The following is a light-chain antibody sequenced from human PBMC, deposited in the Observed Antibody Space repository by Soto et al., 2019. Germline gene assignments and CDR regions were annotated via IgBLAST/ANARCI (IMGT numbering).Light chain of an antibody. CDR3: QEYKTWT. V-gene: IGKV1-5*01. Sequence: DIQMTQSPSTLSASVGDTVTITCRASQSVSAWLAWYQQTPGKAPKLLMYDASTLESGAPARFSGSGSGTEFTLTISRLQPEDFATYHCQEYKTWTFGQGTKVDIK. J-gene: IGKJ1*01. CDR2: DAS. CDR1: QSVSAW.